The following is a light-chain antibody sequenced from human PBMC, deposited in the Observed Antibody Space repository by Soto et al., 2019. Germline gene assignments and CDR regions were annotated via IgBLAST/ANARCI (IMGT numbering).Light chain of an antibody. CDR1: SGHSNYV. V-gene: IGLV4-60*02. CDR3: ETWDSNTRV. J-gene: IGLJ3*02. Sequence: QAVVTQSSSASASLGSSVKLTCTLSSGHSNYVIAWHQRRPGKAPRYLMKLEGSGSYNKGSGVPDRFSGSSSGADRYLTISDLLFEDEADYYCETWDSNTRVFGGGTQLTVL. CDR2: LEGSGSY.